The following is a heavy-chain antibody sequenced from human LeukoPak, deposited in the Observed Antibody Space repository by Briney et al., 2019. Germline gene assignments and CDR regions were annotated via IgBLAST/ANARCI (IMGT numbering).Heavy chain of an antibody. CDR2: TSGSGGST. D-gene: IGHD3-10*01. V-gene: IGHV3-23*01. CDR3: AKDRSSSGSYFDY. Sequence: GGSLRLSCAASGFTFSNYAISWVRQAPGKGLEWVSATSGSGGSTYYVDSVKGRFTISRDNSKNSLYLQMNSLRSEDTAVYYCAKDRSSSGSYFDYWGQGTLVTVSS. J-gene: IGHJ4*02. CDR1: GFTFSNYA.